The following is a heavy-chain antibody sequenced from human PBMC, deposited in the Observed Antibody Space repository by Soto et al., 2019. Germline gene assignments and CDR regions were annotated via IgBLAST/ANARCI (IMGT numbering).Heavy chain of an antibody. CDR3: ASGYSSGREDFQH. CDR1: GGSFSGYY. J-gene: IGHJ1*01. CDR2: INHSGST. Sequence: SETLSLTCAVYGGSFSGYYWSWIRQPPGKGLEWIGEINHSGSTNYNPSLKSRVTISVDTSKNQFSLKLSSVTAADTAVYYCASGYSSGREDFQHWGQGTLVTVSS. V-gene: IGHV4-34*01. D-gene: IGHD6-19*01.